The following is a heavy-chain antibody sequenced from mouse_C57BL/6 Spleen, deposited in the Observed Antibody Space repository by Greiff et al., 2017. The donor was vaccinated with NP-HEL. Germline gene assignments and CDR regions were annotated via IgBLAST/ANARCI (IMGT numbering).Heavy chain of an antibody. CDR2: IYPGDGDT. CDR1: GYAFSSYW. V-gene: IGHV1-80*01. Sequence: QVQLKESGAELVKPGASVKISCKASGYAFSSYWMNWVKQRPGKGLEWIGQIYPGDGDTNYNGKFKGKATLTADKSSSTAYMQLSSLTSEDSAVYFCATYGYDVGNYYAMDYWGQGTSVTVSS. CDR3: ATYGYDVGNYYAMDY. J-gene: IGHJ4*01. D-gene: IGHD2-2*01.